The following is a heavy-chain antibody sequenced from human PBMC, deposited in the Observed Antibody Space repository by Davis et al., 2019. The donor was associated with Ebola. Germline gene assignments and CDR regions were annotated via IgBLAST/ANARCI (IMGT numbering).Heavy chain of an antibody. CDR3: ARGGNDFWSGYFSTN. Sequence: PSETLSLTCTVSGGSISSGDYYWSWIRQPPGKGLEWIGYIYYSGSTYYNPSLKSRVTISVDTSKNQFSLKLSSVTAADTAVYYCARGGNDFWSGYFSTNWGQGTLVTVSS. V-gene: IGHV4-30-4*01. CDR2: IYYSGST. D-gene: IGHD3-3*01. J-gene: IGHJ4*02. CDR1: GGSISSGDYY.